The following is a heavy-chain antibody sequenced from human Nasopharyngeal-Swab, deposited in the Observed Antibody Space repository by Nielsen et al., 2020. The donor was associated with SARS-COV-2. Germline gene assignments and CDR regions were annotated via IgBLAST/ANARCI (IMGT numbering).Heavy chain of an antibody. CDR3: ARQMGTS. D-gene: IGHD1-14*01. V-gene: IGHV4-59*08. Sequence: SETLSLTCKVSGDSISTSHWSWIRQSPGKGLEWIGYIYSSGSTNYNPSLKSRVTISVDTSKNEFPLRLNSVTAADTAVYFCARQMGTSWGQGTLVTVSS. J-gene: IGHJ4*02. CDR1: GDSISTSH. CDR2: IYSSGST.